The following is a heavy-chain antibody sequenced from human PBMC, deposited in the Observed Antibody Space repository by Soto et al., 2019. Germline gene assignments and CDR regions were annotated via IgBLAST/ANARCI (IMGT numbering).Heavy chain of an antibody. D-gene: IGHD4-17*01. CDR3: ARGRYGDY. Sequence: QAHLVQSGPEVQKPGASVKVSCKGSGYIFTSYGIAWLRQAPGQGLEWMGWISAPNGNTEYAQKFQGRVTVTRDTSTSTAYLELRSLRSDDTALYYCARGRYGDYWGQGALVTVSS. CDR1: GYIFTSYG. J-gene: IGHJ4*02. CDR2: ISAPNGNT. V-gene: IGHV1-18*01.